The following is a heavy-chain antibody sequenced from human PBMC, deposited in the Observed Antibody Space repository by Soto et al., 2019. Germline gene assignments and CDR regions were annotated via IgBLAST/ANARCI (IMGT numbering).Heavy chain of an antibody. CDR1: GDSNSSGNYR. V-gene: IGHV4-39*01. CDR2: IYSTGTT. Sequence: QLQLQESGPGLLKPSETLSLTCTVSGDSNSSGNYRWGWVRQTPGKGLEWIGNIYSTGTTYYNPSLKSRATISGDTSKNQFSLKLSIVTAADTAVYYCTSRLGYGYAMDVWGQGTAVTVSS. CDR3: TSRLGYGYAMDV. J-gene: IGHJ6*02. D-gene: IGHD1-1*01.